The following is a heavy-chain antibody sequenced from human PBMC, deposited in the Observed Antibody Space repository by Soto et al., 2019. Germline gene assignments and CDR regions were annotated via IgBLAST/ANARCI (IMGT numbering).Heavy chain of an antibody. CDR2: IYHSGST. J-gene: IGHJ6*02. CDR3: ARDVVVPAAIRYYYYGMDV. V-gene: IGHV4-4*02. CDR1: GGSISSSNW. D-gene: IGHD2-2*01. Sequence: SETLSLTCAVSGGSISSSNWWSWVRQPPGKGLEWIGEIYHSGSTNYNPSLKSRVTISVDKSKNQFSLRLSSVTAADTAVYYCARDVVVPAAIRYYYYGMDVWGQGTTVTVSS.